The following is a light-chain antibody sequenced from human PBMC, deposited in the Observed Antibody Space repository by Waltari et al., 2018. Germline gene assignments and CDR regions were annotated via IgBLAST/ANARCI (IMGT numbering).Light chain of an antibody. Sequence: DIVMTKSPLSLPVTPGEPASISCRSSQSLLHSNGYTYLDLYLQKPGQSPQVLIYLGSNPASGVTDRFSGSGSGTDFTLKISRVEAEDVGVYYGMQALQTPFTFGQGTKLEIK. V-gene: IGKV2-28*01. CDR1: QSLLHSNGYTY. CDR3: MQALQTPFT. CDR2: LGS. J-gene: IGKJ2*01.